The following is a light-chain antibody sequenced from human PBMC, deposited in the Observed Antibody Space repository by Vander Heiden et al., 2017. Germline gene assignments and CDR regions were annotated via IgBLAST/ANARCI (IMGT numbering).Light chain of an antibody. CDR1: SANIGSKT. Sequence: QSVLTQPPSASGTPGQRVSIPCSGSSANIGSKTVNWYQKLPGPAPKLLIYSNKQRPSGVPDRFSGSKSGTTASLAISGLQSEDEADYYCEAWDDSMNGVVFGGGTKLTVL. CDR2: SNK. J-gene: IGLJ2*01. V-gene: IGLV1-44*01. CDR3: EAWDDSMNGVV.